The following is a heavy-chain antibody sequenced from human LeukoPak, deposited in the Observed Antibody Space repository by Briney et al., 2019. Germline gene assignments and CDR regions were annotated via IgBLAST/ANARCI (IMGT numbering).Heavy chain of an antibody. V-gene: IGHV4-59*01. CDR3: ARGGKYSSSWFDS. D-gene: IGHD6-13*01. CDR2: IYYSGST. CDR1: GGSISSYY. Sequence: SETLSLTCTVSGGSISSYYWSWIRQPPGKGLEWIGYIYYSGSTNYNPSLKSRVTISVDTSKNQFSLKLSSVTAADTAMYYCARGGKYSSSWFDSWGQGTLVTVSS. J-gene: IGHJ5*01.